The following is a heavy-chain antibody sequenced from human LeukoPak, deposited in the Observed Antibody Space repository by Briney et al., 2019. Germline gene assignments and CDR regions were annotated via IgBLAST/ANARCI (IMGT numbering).Heavy chain of an antibody. CDR3: ARRYSSSWLDY. J-gene: IGHJ4*02. V-gene: IGHV5-51*01. CDR1: GYRFTNYW. CDR2: IYPGDSDT. D-gene: IGHD6-13*01. Sequence: GESLKISCKGSGYRFTNYWIGWVRQMPGKGLEWMGIIYPGDSDTRYSPSFQGQVTISADKSISTAYLQWSSLKASDTAMYYCARRYSSSWLDYWGQGTLVTVSS.